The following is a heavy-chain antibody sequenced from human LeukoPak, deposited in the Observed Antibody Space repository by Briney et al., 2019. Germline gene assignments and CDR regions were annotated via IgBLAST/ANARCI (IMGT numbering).Heavy chain of an antibody. D-gene: IGHD3-10*01. Sequence: GRSLRLSCAASGFTFSSYGMHWVRQAPGKGLEGGAVIWYDGSNKYYADSVKGRFTISRDNSKNTLYLQMNNLRAEDTAVYYCARDKALDYGSGSYYLGGLFDYWGQGTLVTVSS. CDR1: GFTFSSYG. CDR2: IWYDGSNK. J-gene: IGHJ4*02. V-gene: IGHV3-33*01. CDR3: ARDKALDYGSGSYYLGGLFDY.